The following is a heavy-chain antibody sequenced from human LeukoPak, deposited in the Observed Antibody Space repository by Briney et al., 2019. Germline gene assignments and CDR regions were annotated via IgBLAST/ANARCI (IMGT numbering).Heavy chain of an antibody. CDR2: ILPNSGDT. Sequence: ASVKVSCKASGYTFPLYYIHWLRQAPGEGLEWVGWILPNSGDTFYAQRFRGRVTMTSDTSTNTAYMDLYKLTSDDTAVYFCARPPHESVSAAPFDYWGQGTLVTVSS. J-gene: IGHJ4*02. CDR1: GYTFPLYY. D-gene: IGHD2-2*01. V-gene: IGHV1-2*02. CDR3: ARPPHESVSAAPFDY.